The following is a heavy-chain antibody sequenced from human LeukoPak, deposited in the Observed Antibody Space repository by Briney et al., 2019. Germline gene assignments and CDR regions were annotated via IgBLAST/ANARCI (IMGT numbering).Heavy chain of an antibody. Sequence: SETLSLTCTVSGGSISSRTYYWSWIRQPAGKGLEWIGRIYTSGSTNYNPSLKSRVTISVDTSKNQFSLKLSSVTAADTAVYYCARQPYYYYYMDVWGKGTTVTVSS. CDR1: GGSISSRTYY. CDR2: IYTSGST. V-gene: IGHV4-61*02. J-gene: IGHJ6*03. CDR3: ARQPYYYYYMDV.